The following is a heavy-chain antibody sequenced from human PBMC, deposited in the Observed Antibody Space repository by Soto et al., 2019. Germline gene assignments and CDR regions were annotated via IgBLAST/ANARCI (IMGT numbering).Heavy chain of an antibody. J-gene: IGHJ4*02. CDR2: ISGRGGNT. CDR1: GFTFSNYA. CDR3: AKAGCSGGTCYLYYFDY. Sequence: XGSLRLSCAAAGFTFSNYAMSWVRQAPGKGLDWVSTISGRGGNTYYADSVKGRFTISRDNSRNTLYLQMDSLRVEDSAVYSCAKAGCSGGTCYLYYFDYWGQGAMVTVSS. V-gene: IGHV3-23*01. D-gene: IGHD2-15*01.